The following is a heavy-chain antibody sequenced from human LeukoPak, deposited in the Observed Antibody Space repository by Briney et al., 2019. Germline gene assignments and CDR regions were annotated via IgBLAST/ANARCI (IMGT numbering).Heavy chain of an antibody. D-gene: IGHD2-15*01. J-gene: IGHJ6*03. CDR1: GDTFNSYG. CDR3: ARVGRSRGSLPNSYYYMDV. Sequence: ASVKVSCKASGDTFNSYGISWVRQAPGQGLEWMGGIILIFGSANYAQKLQGRVTITTDQSTSTAYMELSSLSSEDTAVYYCARVGRSRGSLPNSYYYMDVWGKGTTVTVSS. V-gene: IGHV1-69*05. CDR2: IILIFGSA.